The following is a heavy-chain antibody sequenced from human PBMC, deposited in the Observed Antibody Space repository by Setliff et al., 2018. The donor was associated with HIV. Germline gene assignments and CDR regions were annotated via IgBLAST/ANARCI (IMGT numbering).Heavy chain of an antibody. D-gene: IGHD4-17*01. CDR3: ARGRKLTTSRTSFYYGLDV. CDR1: GGSISSGSDY. Sequence: PSETLSLTCTVSGGSISSGSDYWSWIRQPAGKGLEWIGHIYPSGSTNYNPSLKSRVTISVDTSKNQISLKLSSVTAADTAVYYCARGRKLTTSRTSFYYGLDVWGPGTTVTVSS. V-gene: IGHV4-61*09. J-gene: IGHJ6*02. CDR2: IYPSGST.